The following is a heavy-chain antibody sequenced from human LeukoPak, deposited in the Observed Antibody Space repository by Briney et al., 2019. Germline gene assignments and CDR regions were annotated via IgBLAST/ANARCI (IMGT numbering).Heavy chain of an antibody. V-gene: IGHV3-23*01. CDR3: AKERRFSVTTDYYFDV. CDR2: ISATGETA. Sequence: PGGSLRLSCKASGFTFSSFDMNWVRQAPGKGLEWVSGISATGETAYYTESEKDRFTISRDYSKDTVFLKMDSLRIDDTAIYYCAKERRFSVTTDYYFDVWGPGTLVTVSS. D-gene: IGHD4-17*01. CDR1: GFTFSSFD. J-gene: IGHJ4*02.